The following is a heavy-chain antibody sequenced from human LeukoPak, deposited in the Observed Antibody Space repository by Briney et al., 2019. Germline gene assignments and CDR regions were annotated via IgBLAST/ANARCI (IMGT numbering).Heavy chain of an antibody. CDR1: GYTFTNYD. J-gene: IGHJ5*01. CDR2: MNPNSGNT. CDR3: AKQGNYFGSGSYYGNWFDF. D-gene: IGHD3-10*01. Sequence: ASVKVSCKASGYTFTNYDINWVRQAAGQGLEWMGWMNPNSGNTGYAQKFQGRVTMTRDTSISTAYMELGSLRSEDTAVYYCAKQGNYFGSGSYYGNWFDFWGQGNLVTVSS. V-gene: IGHV1-8*01.